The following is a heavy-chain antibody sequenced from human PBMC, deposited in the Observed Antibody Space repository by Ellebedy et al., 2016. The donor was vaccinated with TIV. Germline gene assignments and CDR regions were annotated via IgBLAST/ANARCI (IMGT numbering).Heavy chain of an antibody. Sequence: SETLSLTCTVSGDSISSSSNYWGWIRQPPGKGLEWIGGIYYSGSTYYNPSLKSRVTISVDTSKSQFSLKLSSVTAADTAVYYCARWFGELLYVRWFDPWGQGTLVTVSS. D-gene: IGHD3-10*01. J-gene: IGHJ5*02. CDR2: IYYSGST. CDR3: ARWFGELLYVRWFDP. V-gene: IGHV4-39*01. CDR1: GDSISSSSNY.